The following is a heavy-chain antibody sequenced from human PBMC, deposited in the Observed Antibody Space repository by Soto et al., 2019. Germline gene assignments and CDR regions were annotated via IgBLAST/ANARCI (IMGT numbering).Heavy chain of an antibody. Sequence: PGGSLRLSCTASGFTFGDYAMSWVRQAPGKGLEWVSFIYSGGSTYYADSVKGRFTISRDKSKNTLYLQMNSLRADDTAMYYCARDRFPYGMDVWGQGTTVTVSS. J-gene: IGHJ6*02. V-gene: IGHV3-66*01. CDR1: GFTFGDYA. CDR3: ARDRFPYGMDV. CDR2: IYSGGST. D-gene: IGHD3-10*01.